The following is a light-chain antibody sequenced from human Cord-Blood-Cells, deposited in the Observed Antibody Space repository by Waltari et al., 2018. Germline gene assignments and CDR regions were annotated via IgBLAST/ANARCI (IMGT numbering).Light chain of an antibody. CDR3: QVWDSSSDHVV. Sequence: SYVLTQPPSVSVAPGKTARITCRGNNIGSKSGHWYQQKQGQAPVLVIYYDSDRPSGIPERFSGSNSGNTATLTISRVEAGDEADYYCQVWDSSSDHVVFGGGTKLTVL. CDR2: YDS. V-gene: IGLV3-21*04. J-gene: IGLJ2*01. CDR1: NIGSKS.